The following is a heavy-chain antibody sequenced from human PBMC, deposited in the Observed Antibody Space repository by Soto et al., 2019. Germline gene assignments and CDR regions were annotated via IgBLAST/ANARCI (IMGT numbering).Heavy chain of an antibody. CDR3: DGSGSYPPCT. CDR1: GFTFSSYW. CDR2: INSDGSST. D-gene: IGHD3-10*01. V-gene: IGHV3-74*01. Sequence: PGGSLRLSCAASGFTFSSYWMHWVRQAPGKGLVWVSRINSDGSSTSYADSVKGRFTISRDNAKNTLYLQMNSLKTEDTAVYYCDGSGSYPPCTWGQGTLVTVSS. J-gene: IGHJ4*02.